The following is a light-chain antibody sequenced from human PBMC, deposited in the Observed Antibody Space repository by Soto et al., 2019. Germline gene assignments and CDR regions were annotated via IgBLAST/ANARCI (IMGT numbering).Light chain of an antibody. J-gene: IGLJ2*01. V-gene: IGLV3-21*02. CDR1: NIGSKS. Sequence: SYELTQPPSVSVAPGQTARITCGGNNIGSKSVHWYHQKPGQAPVLVVYNDRARPSGSHERFSGSNSGDTAALTISRVGAGDEATYYCQVWDTTTDHVVFGGGTKLTVL. CDR3: QVWDTTTDHVV. CDR2: NDR.